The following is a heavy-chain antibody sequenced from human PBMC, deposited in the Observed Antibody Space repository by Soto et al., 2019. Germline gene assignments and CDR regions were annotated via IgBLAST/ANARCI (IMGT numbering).Heavy chain of an antibody. V-gene: IGHV3-48*02. CDR1: GFTYSSYA. D-gene: IGHD1-26*01. Sequence: EAHLVESGGGLVQPGRSRRLSCAASGFTYSSYAFNWVRQAPGKGLEWISYISVGSGSIFYADSVKGRFTISRDDAQNSLYLQMNTKRDEDTSIYFCVRDDKWAFDIWGQGTTVIGSS. J-gene: IGHJ3*02. CDR3: VRDDKWAFDI. CDR2: ISVGSGSI.